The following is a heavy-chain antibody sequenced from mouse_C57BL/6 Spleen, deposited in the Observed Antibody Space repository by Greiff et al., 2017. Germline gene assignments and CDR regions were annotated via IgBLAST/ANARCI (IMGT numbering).Heavy chain of an antibody. CDR1: GFTFSDYC. Sequence: EVKLVESGGGLVKPGGSLKLSCAASGFTFSDYCMHWVRQAPEKGLEWVAYISSGSSTIYYADTVKGRFTISRDNAKNTLFLQMTSLRSEDTAMYYCARGGTNGYGSSHFDYWGQGTTLTVSS. CDR3: ARGGTNGYGSSHFDY. CDR2: ISSGSSTI. J-gene: IGHJ2*01. V-gene: IGHV5-17*01. D-gene: IGHD1-1*01.